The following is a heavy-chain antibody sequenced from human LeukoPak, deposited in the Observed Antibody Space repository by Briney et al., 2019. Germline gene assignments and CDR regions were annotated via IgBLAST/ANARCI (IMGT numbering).Heavy chain of an antibody. CDR3: ARDRDYGGPQGY. J-gene: IGHJ4*02. D-gene: IGHD4-23*01. V-gene: IGHV1-69*04. CDR1: GGNFNNYA. Sequence: ASVKVSCKSSGGNFNNYAINWVRQAPGQGLEWMGRIIPLLGISNYAQHFQGRVTITADRSTSTVYMELSSLRSEDTAVFYCARDRDYGGPQGYWGQGTLVTVSS. CDR2: IIPLLGIS.